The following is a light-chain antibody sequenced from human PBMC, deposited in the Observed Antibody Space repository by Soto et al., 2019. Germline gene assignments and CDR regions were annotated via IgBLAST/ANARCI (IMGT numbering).Light chain of an antibody. Sequence: ETVMTQSPATLSVSPGVGATLSCRASQSVTNNLAWYQQRPGQAPRLLIDFTSTRATGIPARFSGSGSGTEFSLTISSLQSEDFAVYYCQQYNQWPLTFGGGTKVETK. J-gene: IGKJ4*01. CDR2: FTS. CDR3: QQYNQWPLT. V-gene: IGKV3-15*01. CDR1: QSVTNN.